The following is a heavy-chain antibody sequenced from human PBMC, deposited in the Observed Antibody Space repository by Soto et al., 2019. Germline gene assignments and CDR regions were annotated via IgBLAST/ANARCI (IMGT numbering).Heavy chain of an antibody. CDR1: GYTSTGYY. CDR2: INPNSGGT. D-gene: IGHD6-6*01. Sequence: ASVKVSCKASGYTSTGYYMHWVRQAPGQGLEWMGWINPNSGGTNYAQKFQGRVTMTRDTSISTAYMELSRLRSDDTAVYYCASFEYSSSSFYYYYGMDVWGQGTTVTVSS. CDR3: ASFEYSSSSFYYYYGMDV. J-gene: IGHJ6*02. V-gene: IGHV1-2*02.